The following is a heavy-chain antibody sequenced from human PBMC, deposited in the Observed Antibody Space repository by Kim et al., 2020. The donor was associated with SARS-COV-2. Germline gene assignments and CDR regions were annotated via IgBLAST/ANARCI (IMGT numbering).Heavy chain of an antibody. J-gene: IGHJ5*01. CDR1: GYIFINYG. Sequence: ASVKVSCKTSGYIFINYGISWVRQAPGQRLEWMGWISPYNGNTNHIQSLQGRVTMTIDTLTTTAYMELRSLTPDDTAIYYCARDGHSSGWFGYWGQGTL. D-gene: IGHD6-19*01. V-gene: IGHV1-18*01. CDR2: ISPYNGNT. CDR3: ARDGHSSGWFGY.